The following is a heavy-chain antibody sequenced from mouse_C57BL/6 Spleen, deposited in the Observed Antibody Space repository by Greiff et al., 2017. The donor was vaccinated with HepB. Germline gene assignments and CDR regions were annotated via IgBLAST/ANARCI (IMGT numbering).Heavy chain of an antibody. Sequence: QVQLKQPGAELVKPGASVKLSCKASGYTFTSYWMHWVKQRPGRGLEWIGRIDPNSGGTKYNEKFKSKATLTVDKPSSTAYMQLSSLTSEDSAVYYCARGRTTVVATAPYWYFDVWGTGTTVTVSS. CDR3: ARGRTTVVATAPYWYFDV. CDR2: IDPNSGGT. V-gene: IGHV1-72*01. D-gene: IGHD1-1*01. CDR1: GYTFTSYW. J-gene: IGHJ1*03.